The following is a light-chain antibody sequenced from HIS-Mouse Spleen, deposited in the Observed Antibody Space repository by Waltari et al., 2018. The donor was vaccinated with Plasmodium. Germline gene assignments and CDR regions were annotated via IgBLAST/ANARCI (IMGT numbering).Light chain of an antibody. Sequence: QSALTQPASVSGPPGQSITLSCTRTSSDVGGYNYVSWYQQHPAKAPKLMIYDVSNRPSGVSNRFSGSKSGNTASLTISGLQAEDEADYYCSSYTSSSTLNYVFGTGTKVTVL. J-gene: IGLJ1*01. CDR2: DVS. V-gene: IGLV2-14*03. CDR3: SSYTSSSTLNYV. CDR1: SSDVGGYNY.